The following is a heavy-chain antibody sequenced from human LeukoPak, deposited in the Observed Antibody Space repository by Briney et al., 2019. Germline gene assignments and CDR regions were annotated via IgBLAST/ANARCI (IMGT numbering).Heavy chain of an antibody. V-gene: IGHV3-7*03. CDR3: AKEGRSLQTY. Sequence: GGSLRLSCAASGFMFSSNWMSWVRLAPGKGLEWVANIKDDGTETYYVDSVKGRFTISRDNAKNSLYLQMNSLRVEDTAVYYCAKEGRSLQTYWGQGTLVTVSS. D-gene: IGHD5-24*01. CDR2: IKDDGTET. J-gene: IGHJ4*02. CDR1: GFMFSSNW.